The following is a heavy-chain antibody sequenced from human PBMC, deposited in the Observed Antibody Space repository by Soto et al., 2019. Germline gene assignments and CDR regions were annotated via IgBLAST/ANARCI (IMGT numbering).Heavy chain of an antibody. D-gene: IGHD1-7*01. CDR2: TYYRSRWYN. CDR1: GDSVSSNSAA. CDR3: AGTTSHYWYYMDV. V-gene: IGHV6-1*01. Sequence: PSQTLSLTCAISGDSVSSNSAAWNWIRQSPSRGLEWQGRTYYRSRWYNDYAVSVRSRITVNPDTSKNQFSLQLTSVTPEDTAVYYCAGTTSHYWYYMDVWGKGTTVTVSS. J-gene: IGHJ6*03.